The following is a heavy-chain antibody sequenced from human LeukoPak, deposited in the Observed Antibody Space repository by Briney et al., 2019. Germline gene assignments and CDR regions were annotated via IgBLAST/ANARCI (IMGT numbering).Heavy chain of an antibody. D-gene: IGHD3-3*01. CDR1: GGSISSYY. Sequence: SETLSLTCTVSGGSISSYYWSWIRQPAGKGLEWIGRIYTSGSTNYNPSLKSRVTMSVDTSKNQFSLKLSSVTAADTAVYYCARDQPPHDFWSGYYNYWGQGTLVTVSS. CDR3: ARDQPPHDFWSGYYNY. J-gene: IGHJ4*02. CDR2: IYTSGST. V-gene: IGHV4-4*07.